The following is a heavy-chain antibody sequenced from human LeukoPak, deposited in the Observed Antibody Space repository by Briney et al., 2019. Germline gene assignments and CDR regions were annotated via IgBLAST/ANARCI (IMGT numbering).Heavy chain of an antibody. Sequence: GGSLRLSCAASGFTFNNYGMSWVRQAPGKGLQWVSAISRSGDSTCYADSVKGRFTISRDNSKNTLYLQINSLRAEDTAVYYCTNRPGWFDPWGQGTLVTVSS. CDR1: GFTFNNYG. V-gene: IGHV3-23*01. CDR2: ISRSGDST. CDR3: TNRPGWFDP. D-gene: IGHD1-14*01. J-gene: IGHJ5*02.